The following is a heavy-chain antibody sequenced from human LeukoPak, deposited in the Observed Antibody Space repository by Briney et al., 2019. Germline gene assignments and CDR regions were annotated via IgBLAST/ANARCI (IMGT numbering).Heavy chain of an antibody. V-gene: IGHV3-48*03. CDR2: ITSSGSTI. D-gene: IGHD1-7*01. CDR1: GFTFNTYE. CDR3: ARGGWNYVFNY. J-gene: IGHJ4*02. Sequence: GGSLRLSCAASGFTFNTYEMDWVRQAPGKGLEWVSYITSSGSTIYYADYVKGRFTISRDNGKNSLYLQMNSLRAEDTAVYYCARGGWNYVFNYWGQGTLVTVSS.